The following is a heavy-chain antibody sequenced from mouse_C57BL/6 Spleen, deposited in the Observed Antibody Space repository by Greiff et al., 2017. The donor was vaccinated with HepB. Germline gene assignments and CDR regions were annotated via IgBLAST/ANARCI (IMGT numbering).Heavy chain of an antibody. Sequence: EVQGVESGGGLVKPGGSLKLSCAASGFTFSSYAMSWVRQTPEKRLEWVATISDGGSYTYYPDNVKGRFTISRDNAKNNRYLQMSHLKSEDTAMYYCARGGLRQNWYFDVWGTGTTVTVSS. CDR3: ARGGLRQNWYFDV. J-gene: IGHJ1*03. CDR1: GFTFSSYA. V-gene: IGHV5-4*01. D-gene: IGHD2-4*01. CDR2: ISDGGSYT.